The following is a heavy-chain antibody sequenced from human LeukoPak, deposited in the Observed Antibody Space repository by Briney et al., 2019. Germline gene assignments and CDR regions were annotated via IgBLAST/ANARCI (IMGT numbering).Heavy chain of an antibody. V-gene: IGHV3-21*01. CDR3: ARDLPYGDWYFDL. Sequence: GGSLRLSCAASGFTFSSYSMNWVRQAPGKGLEWVSSISSSSSYIYYADSVNGRFTISRDNAKNSLYLQMNSLRAEDTAVYYCARDLPYGDWYFDLWGRGTLVTVSS. CDR1: GFTFSSYS. D-gene: IGHD4-17*01. CDR2: ISSSSSYI. J-gene: IGHJ2*01.